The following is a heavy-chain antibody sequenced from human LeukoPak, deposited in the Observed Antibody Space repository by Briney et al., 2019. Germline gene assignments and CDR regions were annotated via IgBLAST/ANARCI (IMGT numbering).Heavy chain of an antibody. J-gene: IGHJ4*02. CDR1: GFTFSSYE. Sequence: GGSLRLSCAASGFTFSSYEMNWVRQAPGKGLEWVSYISSSGSTIYYADSVKGRFTISRDNAKNSLYLQMNSLRAEDTAVYYCAREAAAGFTFDYWGQGTLVTVSS. CDR2: ISSSGSTI. V-gene: IGHV3-48*03. D-gene: IGHD6-13*01. CDR3: AREAAAGFTFDY.